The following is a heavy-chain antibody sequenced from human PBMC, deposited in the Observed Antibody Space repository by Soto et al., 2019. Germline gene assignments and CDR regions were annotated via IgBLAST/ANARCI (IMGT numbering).Heavy chain of an antibody. Sequence: QVQLQESGPGLVKPSQTLSLTCTVSGGSISSGGYYWSWIRQHPGKGLEWIGYIYYSGSTYYNPSLKSRGTISVDPSKNQFSLKLSSVTAADTAVYYCARSPEATVTAFDYWGQGTLVTVSS. CDR3: ARSPEATVTAFDY. J-gene: IGHJ4*02. CDR1: GGSISSGGYY. D-gene: IGHD4-17*01. CDR2: IYYSGST. V-gene: IGHV4-31*03.